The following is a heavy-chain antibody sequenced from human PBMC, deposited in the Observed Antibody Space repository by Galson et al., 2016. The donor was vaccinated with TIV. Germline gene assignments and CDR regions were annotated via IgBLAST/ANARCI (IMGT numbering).Heavy chain of an antibody. CDR1: GYSISSGYY. V-gene: IGHV4-38-2*01. J-gene: IGHJ5*02. CDR3: VRIGMLRESCSCYACPGIFDT. Sequence: SETLSLTCAVSGYSISSGYYWGWVRQLPGKGLEWLGNICHTETTYYNPSLESRVSISVDTSKNQFSLRLSSVTAADTAVYYCVRIGMLRESCSCYACPGIFDTWGQGILVTVSS. D-gene: IGHD3-22*01. CDR2: ICHTETT.